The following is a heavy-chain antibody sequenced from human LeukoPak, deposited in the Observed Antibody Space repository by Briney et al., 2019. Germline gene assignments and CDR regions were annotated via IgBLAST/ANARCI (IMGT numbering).Heavy chain of an antibody. CDR2: ISGSGGST. J-gene: IGHJ3*02. V-gene: IGHV3-23*01. Sequence: PGGSLRLSCAASGFTFSSYAMSWVRQAPGKGLEWVSAISGSGGSTYYADSVKGRFTISRDNAKNSLYLQMNSLRDEDTAVYCCACLGEYGSGEERAFDIWGQGTMVTVSS. D-gene: IGHD3-10*01. CDR3: ACLGEYGSGEERAFDI. CDR1: GFTFSSYA.